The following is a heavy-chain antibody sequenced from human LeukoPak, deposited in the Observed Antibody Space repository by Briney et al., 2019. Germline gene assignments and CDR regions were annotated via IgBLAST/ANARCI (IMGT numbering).Heavy chain of an antibody. V-gene: IGHV4-59*01. CDR1: GGSISSYY. J-gene: IGHJ4*02. D-gene: IGHD2-2*01. Sequence: PSETLSLTCTVSGGSISSYYWSWIRQPPGKGLEWIGYIYYSGSTNYNPSLKSRVTISVDTSKNQFSLKLSSVTAADTAVYYCARVPAAIAAPDYWGQGTLVTVSS. CDR3: ARVPAAIAAPDY. CDR2: IYYSGST.